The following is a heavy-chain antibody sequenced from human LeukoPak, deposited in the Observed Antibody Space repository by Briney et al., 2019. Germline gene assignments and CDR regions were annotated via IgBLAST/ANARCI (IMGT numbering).Heavy chain of an antibody. CDR2: IYYSGSI. Sequence: SESLSLTCTVSGGSISSSGYYWGWIRQSPGKGLEWIGSIYYSGSIYYNPSLKSRVTISVDTSKNQFSLKLNSVTAADTAVYYCANYGSGSYRFDPWGQGTLVTVSS. J-gene: IGHJ5*02. V-gene: IGHV4-39*07. D-gene: IGHD3-10*01. CDR3: ANYGSGSYRFDP. CDR1: GGSISSSGYY.